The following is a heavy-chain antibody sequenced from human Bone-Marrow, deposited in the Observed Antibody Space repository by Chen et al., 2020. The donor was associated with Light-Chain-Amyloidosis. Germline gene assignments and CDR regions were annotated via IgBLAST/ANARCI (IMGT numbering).Heavy chain of an antibody. CDR2: IKSKVHGGTT. D-gene: IGHD1-26*01. Sequence: EVQLVESGGGLVESGGSLRLSGAASGFSVKTAWMSWVRQAPGKGLEWVGRIKSKVHGGTTDYAAPVKGRFSISRDDSRHTLYLQIHSLKAEDADTYFCSAIVGAYDTFDFWGQGTTVTVSS. CDR3: SAIVGAYDTFDF. CDR1: GFSVKTAW. J-gene: IGHJ3*01. V-gene: IGHV3-15*01.